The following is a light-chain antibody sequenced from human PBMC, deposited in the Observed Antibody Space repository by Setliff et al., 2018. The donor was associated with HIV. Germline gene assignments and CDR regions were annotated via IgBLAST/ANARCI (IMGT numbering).Light chain of an antibody. CDR2: DVS. Sequence: QSALTQPAYVSGSPGQSITISCTGTSSDVGTYNYVSWYQQHPGKAPKLMIYDVSKRPSGVSDRFSGSKSGNTASLTISGLQAEDEADYYCTSYTSSDIYVFATGTKVTVL. CDR1: SSDVGTYNY. J-gene: IGLJ1*01. V-gene: IGLV2-14*03. CDR3: TSYTSSDIYV.